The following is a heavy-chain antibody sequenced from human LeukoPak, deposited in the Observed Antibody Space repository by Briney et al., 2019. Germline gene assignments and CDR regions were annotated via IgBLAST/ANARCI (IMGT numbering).Heavy chain of an antibody. CDR2: SSTDGSST. V-gene: IGHV3-74*01. CDR1: GFTFSSYW. J-gene: IGHJ4*02. CDR3: ATGRGDN. Sequence: GGSLRLSCAASGFTFSSYWMHWVRQAPGKGLVWVSRSSTDGSSTSYADSVKGRFTISRDNANNTLYLQMNSLRAEDTAVYYCATGRGDNWGQGTLVTVSS. D-gene: IGHD3-16*01.